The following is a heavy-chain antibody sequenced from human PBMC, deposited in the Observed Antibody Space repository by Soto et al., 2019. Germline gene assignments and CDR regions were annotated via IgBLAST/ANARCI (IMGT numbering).Heavy chain of an antibody. CDR3: ARDKDWAFDY. D-gene: IGHD3-9*01. J-gene: IGHJ4*02. CDR2: IFVSSTTI. CDR1: GFTFSSYS. V-gene: IGHV3-48*04. Sequence: TASGFTFSSYSMVWVRQAPGKGLEWIAYIFVSSTTIHYADSVKGRITVSRDNTQNELFLLMNSLRAEETAIYYCARDKDWAFDYWGQGTQVIVSS.